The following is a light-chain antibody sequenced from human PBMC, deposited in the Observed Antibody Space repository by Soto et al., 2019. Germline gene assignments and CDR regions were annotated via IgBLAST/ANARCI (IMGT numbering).Light chain of an antibody. CDR2: DVS. V-gene: IGLV2-14*03. J-gene: IGLJ2*01. CDR1: SSDVGGYNY. CDR3: SSFTTSSTLVV. Sequence: QSALTQPASVSGSPGQSITISCTGTSSDVGGYNYVSWYQHHPGKAPKLMIYDVSNRSSGVSNRFSGSKSGNTASLTISGLQAEDEADYYCSSFTTSSTLVVFGGGTKLTVL.